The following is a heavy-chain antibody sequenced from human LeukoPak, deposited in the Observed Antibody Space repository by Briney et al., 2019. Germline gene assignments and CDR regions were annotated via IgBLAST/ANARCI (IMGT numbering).Heavy chain of an antibody. D-gene: IGHD2-2*01. CDR2: IYYSGTT. Sequence: PSETLSLTCTVSGGSISSYYWSWIRQPPGKGLEWIGYIYYSGTTDYNPSLKNRVTISVDTSNNQFSLKLSSVTAADTAVYYCARLPCSSTSCYVGLVWFDPWGQGTLVTVSS. CDR3: ARLPCSSTSCYVGLVWFDP. CDR1: GGSISSYY. V-gene: IGHV4-59*08. J-gene: IGHJ5*02.